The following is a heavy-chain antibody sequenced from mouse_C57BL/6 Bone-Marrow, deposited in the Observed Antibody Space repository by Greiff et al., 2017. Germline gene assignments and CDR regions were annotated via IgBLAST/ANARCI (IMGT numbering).Heavy chain of an antibody. CDR1: GFTFSSYG. CDR3: ARLGTTVGLDV. J-gene: IGHJ1*03. CDR2: ISSGGSYT. Sequence: EVQVVESGGDLVKPGGSLKLSCAASGFTFSSYGMSWVRQTPDKRLEWVATISSGGSYTYSPDSVKGRFTISRDNAKNTLYLQMSSLKSEDTAMYYCARLGTTVGLDVWGTGTTVTVSS. D-gene: IGHD1-1*01. V-gene: IGHV5-6*01.